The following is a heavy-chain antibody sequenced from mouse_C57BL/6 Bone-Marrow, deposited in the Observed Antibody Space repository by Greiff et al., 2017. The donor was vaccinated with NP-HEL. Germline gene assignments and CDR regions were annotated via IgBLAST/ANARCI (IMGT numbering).Heavy chain of an antibody. CDR2: IDPSDSYT. D-gene: IGHD1-1*01. Sequence: QVQLQQPGAELVRPGTSVKLSCKASGYTFTSYWMHWVKQRPGQGLEWIGVIDPSDSYTNYNQKFKGKATLTVDTSSSTAYMQLSSLTSEDSAVYYCARGGYGSIYYFDDWGQGTTLTVSS. V-gene: IGHV1-59*01. CDR3: ARGGYGSIYYFDD. J-gene: IGHJ2*01. CDR1: GYTFTSYW.